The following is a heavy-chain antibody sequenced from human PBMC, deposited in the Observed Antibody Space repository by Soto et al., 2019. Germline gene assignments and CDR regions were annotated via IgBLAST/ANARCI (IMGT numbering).Heavy chain of an antibody. J-gene: IGHJ5*02. V-gene: IGHV3-33*01. CDR3: ARVCNSYHDWFGT. CDR1: GFTFSSYG. Sequence: PGGSLRLSCAASGFTFSSYGMHWVRQAPGKGLEWVAVIWYDGSNKYYADSMKGRFTISRDNSKNTLYLQMNSLRAGDTAVYYCARVCNSYHDWFGTWDQGSRVTVSS. CDR2: IWYDGSNK. D-gene: IGHD2-8*01.